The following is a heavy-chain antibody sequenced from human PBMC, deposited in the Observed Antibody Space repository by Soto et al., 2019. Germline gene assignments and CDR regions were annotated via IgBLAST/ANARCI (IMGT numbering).Heavy chain of an antibody. D-gene: IGHD4-17*01. J-gene: IGHJ6*02. Sequence: SETLSLTCTVSGGSISSYYWSWIRQPPGKGLEWIGYIYYSGSTNYNPSLKSRVTISVDTSKNQFSLKLSSVTAADTAVYYCARVGIYGDPYYGMDVWGQGTTVTVSS. CDR3: ARVGIYGDPYYGMDV. V-gene: IGHV4-59*01. CDR2: IYYSGST. CDR1: GGSISSYY.